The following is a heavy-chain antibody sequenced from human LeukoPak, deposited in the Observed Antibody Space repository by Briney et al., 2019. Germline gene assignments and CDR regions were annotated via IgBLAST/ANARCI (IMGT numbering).Heavy chain of an antibody. CDR2: IYYSGST. Sequence: PSETLSLTCTVSGGSLSTYYLSWIRQPPGKGLEWIGYIYYSGSTNYNPSLKSRVTMSVDTSKNQFSLKLSSVSAADTAVSYCARGEWFDPWGQGTLVTVSS. V-gene: IGHV4-59*01. J-gene: IGHJ5*02. CDR1: GGSLSTYY. CDR3: ARGEWFDP.